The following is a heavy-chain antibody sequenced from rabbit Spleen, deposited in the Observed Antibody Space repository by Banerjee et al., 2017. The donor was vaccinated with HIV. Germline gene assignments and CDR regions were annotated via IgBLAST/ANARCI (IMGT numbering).Heavy chain of an antibody. CDR2: IYNGDGST. CDR1: GFDFSSDA. J-gene: IGHJ3*01. Sequence: QEQLEESGGGLVKPEGSLTLTCKVSGFDFSSDAMCWVRQAPGKGPECIACIYNGDGSTYYATWVNGRFTISSHNAQNTLYLQLNSLTAADTATYFCVRGASSSGYYSLWGQGTLVTVS. D-gene: IGHD1-1*01. CDR3: VRGASSSGYYSL. V-gene: IGHV1S47*01.